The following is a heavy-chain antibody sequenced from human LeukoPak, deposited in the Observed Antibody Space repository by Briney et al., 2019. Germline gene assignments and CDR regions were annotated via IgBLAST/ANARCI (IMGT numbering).Heavy chain of an antibody. CDR1: GFTFSSYS. CDR3: ARDSSSWYIRSPRGAFDI. CDR2: ISSSSSTI. Sequence: PGGSLRLSCAASGFTFSSYSMNWVRQAPGKGLEWVSYISSSSSTIYYADSVKGRLTISRDNAKNSLYLQMNSLRAEDTAVYYCARDSSSWYIRSPRGAFDIWGQGTMVTVSS. J-gene: IGHJ3*02. V-gene: IGHV3-48*01. D-gene: IGHD6-13*01.